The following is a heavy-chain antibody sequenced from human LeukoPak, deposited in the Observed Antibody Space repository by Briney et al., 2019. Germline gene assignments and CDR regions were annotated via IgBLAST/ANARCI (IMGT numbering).Heavy chain of an antibody. D-gene: IGHD3-10*01. CDR1: GGSISSYY. J-gene: IGHJ4*02. Sequence: SETLSLTCTVSGGSISSYYWSWIRQPPGKGLEWIGYIYYSGSTNYNPSLKSRVTISVDTSKNQFSLKLSSVTAADTAVYYCARLEGYYYGSGRLDYWGQGTLVTVSS. V-gene: IGHV4-59*01. CDR2: IYYSGST. CDR3: ARLEGYYYGSGRLDY.